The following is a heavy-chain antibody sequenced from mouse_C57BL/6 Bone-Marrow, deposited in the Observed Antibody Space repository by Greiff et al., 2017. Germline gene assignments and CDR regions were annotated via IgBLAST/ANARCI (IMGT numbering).Heavy chain of an antibody. J-gene: IGHJ4*01. CDR1: GYTFTSYW. Sequence: QVQLQQPGAELVRPGSSVKLSCKASGYTFTSYWMDWVKQRPGQGLEWIGNIYPSDSETHYNQKFKDKATLTVDKSSRTAYMQLSSLTSEDSAVYYCARSLLRYHYYAMDYWGQGTSVTVSS. CDR3: ARSLLRYHYYAMDY. V-gene: IGHV1-61*01. D-gene: IGHD1-1*01. CDR2: IYPSDSET.